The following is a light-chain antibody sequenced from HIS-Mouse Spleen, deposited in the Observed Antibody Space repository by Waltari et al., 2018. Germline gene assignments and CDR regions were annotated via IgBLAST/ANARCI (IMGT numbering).Light chain of an antibody. Sequence: SSELTQDPAVSVALGQTVRHTCQGDSLRSYYATWYQQKPGQAPVLVIYGKHNRPSGIPDRFSGSSSGNTASLTITGAQAEDEADYYCNSRDSSGNHWVFGGGTKLTVL. CDR3: NSRDSSGNHWV. V-gene: IGLV3-19*01. CDR2: GKH. J-gene: IGLJ3*02. CDR1: SLRSYY.